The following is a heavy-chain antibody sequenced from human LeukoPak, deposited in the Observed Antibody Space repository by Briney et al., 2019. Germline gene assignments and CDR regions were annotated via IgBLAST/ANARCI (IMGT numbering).Heavy chain of an antibody. D-gene: IGHD2-15*01. CDR2: TRSKAYGGTT. J-gene: IGHJ4*02. Sequence: PGGSLTLSCTASGFTFGDYAMSWVRQAPGKGLEWVGFTRSKAYGGTTEYAASVKGRFTISRDDSKSIAYLQMNSLKTEDTAVYYCTRGIGYCSGGSCYYDYWGQGTLVTVSS. CDR3: TRGIGYCSGGSCYYDY. V-gene: IGHV3-49*04. CDR1: GFTFGDYA.